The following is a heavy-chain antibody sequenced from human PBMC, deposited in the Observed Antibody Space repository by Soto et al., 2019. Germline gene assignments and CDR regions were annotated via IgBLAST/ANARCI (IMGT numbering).Heavy chain of an antibody. V-gene: IGHV4-59*01. J-gene: IGHJ6*02. D-gene: IGHD3-9*01. CDR3: ARVIHYYDILTGYSYYYGMDV. CDR1: GGSISGYY. Sequence: PSETLSLTCTVSGGSISGYYWSWIRQPPGKGLEWIGYMYNTGSTVYNPSFKSRVTISVDTSKNQFSLKLNSVTAADTAVYYCARVIHYYDILTGYSYYYGMDVWGQGTTVAVSS. CDR2: MYNTGST.